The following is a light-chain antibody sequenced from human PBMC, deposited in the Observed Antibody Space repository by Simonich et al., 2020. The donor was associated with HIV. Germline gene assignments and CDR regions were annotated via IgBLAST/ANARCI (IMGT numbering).Light chain of an antibody. Sequence: SYELTQPPSVSVSPGQTARITCSGDALPNQYAYWFQQKPGQDPVLIRRKDTERPSGIPERFSGAGSGKSVTLTISGVQAEDEADYYCQSADSSGTYRVFGGGTKLTVL. CDR1: ALPNQY. CDR3: QSADSSGTYRV. J-gene: IGLJ3*02. V-gene: IGLV3-25*03. CDR2: KDT.